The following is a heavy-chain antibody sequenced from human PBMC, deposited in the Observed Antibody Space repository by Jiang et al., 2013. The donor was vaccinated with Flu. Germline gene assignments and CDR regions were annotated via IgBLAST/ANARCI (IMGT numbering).Heavy chain of an antibody. CDR3: ARDSDYGGNSETFDY. J-gene: IGHJ4*02. CDR1: GYTFTSYG. Sequence: EVKKPGASVKVSCKASGYTFTSYGISWVRQAPGQGLEWMGWISAYNGNTNYAQKLQGRVTMTTDTSTSTAYMELRSLRSDDTAVYYCARDSDYGGNSETFDYWGQGTLVTVSS. D-gene: IGHD4-23*01. CDR2: ISAYNGNT. V-gene: IGHV1-18*01.